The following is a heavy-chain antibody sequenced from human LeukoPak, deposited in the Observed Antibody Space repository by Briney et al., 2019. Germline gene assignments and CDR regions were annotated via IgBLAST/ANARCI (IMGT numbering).Heavy chain of an antibody. CDR1: GGSISSYY. D-gene: IGHD3-22*01. CDR2: ISYSGST. V-gene: IGHV4-59*12. Sequence: SETLSLTCTVSGGSISSYYWSWIRQPPGKGLEWIGYISYSGSTNYNPSLKSRVTMSVDTSKNQFSLKLSSVTAADTPVYYCARVDSSGFYYSFDYWGQGTLVTVSS. J-gene: IGHJ4*02. CDR3: ARVDSSGFYYSFDY.